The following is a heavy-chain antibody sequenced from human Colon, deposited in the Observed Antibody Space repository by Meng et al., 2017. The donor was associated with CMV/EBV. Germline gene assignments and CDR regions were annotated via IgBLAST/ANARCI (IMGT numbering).Heavy chain of an antibody. D-gene: IGHD1-26*01. J-gene: IGHJ4*02. CDR2: INPITGGT. CDR1: GYTFTGYF. V-gene: IGHV1-2*02. Sequence: GLEVNKPGASVKVSCKASGYTFTGYFMYWVRQAPGQGLEWLGVINPITGGTNYAQTFQGRVTMTRDTSMNTAYMELSRLRSDDTAVYYCASLSGGDFDYWGQGTLVTVSS. CDR3: ASLSGGDFDY.